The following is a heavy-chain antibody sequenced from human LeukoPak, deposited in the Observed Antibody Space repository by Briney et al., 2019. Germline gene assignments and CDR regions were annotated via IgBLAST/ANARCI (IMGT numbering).Heavy chain of an antibody. Sequence: SGTLSLTCAVSGGSISSSNWWSWVRQPPGKGLEWIGEIYHSGSTNYNPSLKSRVTISVDKSKNQFPLKLSSVTAADTAVYYCARVGSGMATIGGPDYWGQGTLVTVSS. CDR1: GGSISSSNW. J-gene: IGHJ4*02. V-gene: IGHV4-4*02. D-gene: IGHD5-24*01. CDR3: ARVGSGMATIGGPDY. CDR2: IYHSGST.